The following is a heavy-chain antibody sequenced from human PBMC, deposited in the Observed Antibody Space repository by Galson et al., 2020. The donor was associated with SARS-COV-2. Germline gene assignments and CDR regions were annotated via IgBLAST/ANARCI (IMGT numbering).Heavy chain of an antibody. CDR2: IYYSGST. D-gene: IGHD2-21*01. V-gene: IGHV4-39*01. CDR1: GGSVRSSTYF. CDR3: ARHIGRTWPILEPYYMDV. Sequence: SETLSLTCTVSGGSVRSSTYFWGWIRQPPGKGLEWIGTIYYSGSTYYNPSLKSRVTISVDTSNNQFSLRLSSVTAADTAVYYCARHIGRTWPILEPYYMDVWGKGTTVTISS. J-gene: IGHJ6*03.